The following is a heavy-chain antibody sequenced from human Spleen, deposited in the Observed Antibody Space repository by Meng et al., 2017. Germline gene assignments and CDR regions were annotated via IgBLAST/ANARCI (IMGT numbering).Heavy chain of an antibody. CDR1: GGTFSSYA. V-gene: IGHV1-69*05. CDR2: IIPIFGTA. Sequence: VEREHVGAGGMWPGSSVKVACKASGGTFSSYAVSWERQAPGQGLEWMGGIIPIFGTANYAQKFQGRVTITTDESTSTAYMELSSLRSEDTAVYYCATRGNPYLDRWGQGTLVTVSS. CDR3: ATRGNPYLDR. J-gene: IGHJ4*02.